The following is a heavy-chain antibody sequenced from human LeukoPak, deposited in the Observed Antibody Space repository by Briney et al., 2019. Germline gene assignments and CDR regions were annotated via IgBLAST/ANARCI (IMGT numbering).Heavy chain of an antibody. Sequence: PGGSLRLSCAASGFTFSSYAMHWVRQAPGKGLEYVSAISSNGGSTYYANSVKGRFTISRDNSKNTLYLQMGSLRAEDMAVYYCARMTRAFDIWGQGTMVTVSS. CDR3: ARMTRAFDI. V-gene: IGHV3-64*01. J-gene: IGHJ3*02. CDR1: GFTFSSYA. CDR2: ISSNGGST.